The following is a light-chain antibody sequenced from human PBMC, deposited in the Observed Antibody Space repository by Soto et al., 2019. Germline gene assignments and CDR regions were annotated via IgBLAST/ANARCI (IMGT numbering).Light chain of an antibody. CDR3: QSYDSSLSGYV. CDR2: ANT. Sequence: QSVLTQPPSVSGAPGQRVTISCTGSSSNIGPTYDVHWYQQLPGTAPKLLIYANTNRPSGVPDRFSGSKFAPPASLATTGLQAEDEGDYYCQSYDSSLSGYVFGTGTTVTV. CDR1: SSNIGPTYD. J-gene: IGLJ1*01. V-gene: IGLV1-40*01.